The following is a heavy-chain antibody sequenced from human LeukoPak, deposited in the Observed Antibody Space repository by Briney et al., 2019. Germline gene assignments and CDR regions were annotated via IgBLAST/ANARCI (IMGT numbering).Heavy chain of an antibody. CDR2: INPDGSDK. J-gene: IGHJ4*02. D-gene: IGHD6-19*01. CDR3: AGPPQAGPFDY. Sequence: WGSLRRSCAGSGFIFRDYWLTWVRQAPGKGLQWVANINPDGSDKNYVDSLKGRFTTFRDNAKNLLFLQMNSLRVEDTAVYYCAGPPQAGPFDYWGQGTLVTVSS. V-gene: IGHV3-7*01. CDR1: GFIFRDYW.